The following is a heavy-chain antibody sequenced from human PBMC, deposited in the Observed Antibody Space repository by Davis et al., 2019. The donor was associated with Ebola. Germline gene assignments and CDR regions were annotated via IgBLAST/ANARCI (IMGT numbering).Heavy chain of an antibody. V-gene: IGHV3-48*01. CDR1: GFSFNTYN. J-gene: IGHJ3*02. Sequence: GESLKISCATSGFSFNTYNMNWVRQAPGKGLEWVSYISSTSSAIFYADSVKGRFTISRDNAKNTLYLQMNSLRAEDTAIYYCARGAYGDYIVKAFDIWGQGTKVTVSS. CDR3: ARGAYGDYIVKAFDI. D-gene: IGHD4-17*01. CDR2: ISSTSSAI.